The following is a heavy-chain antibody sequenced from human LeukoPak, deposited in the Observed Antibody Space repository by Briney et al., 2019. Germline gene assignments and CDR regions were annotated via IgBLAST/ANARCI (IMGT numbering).Heavy chain of an antibody. CDR1: GFTFSNAR. CDR2: IKSKTEGGTT. CDR3: TTEGRGSGSYSGQYGMDV. D-gene: IGHD3-10*01. J-gene: IGHJ6*02. Sequence: PGGSLSLSSAASGFTFSNARMSWVRQAPGHGLKWGGRIKSKTEGGTTDYAAPVKGRFIISRDDSKNTLNLQMNSLKTEDTGVYYCTTEGRGSGSYSGQYGMDVWGQGTTVTVSS. V-gene: IGHV3-15*01.